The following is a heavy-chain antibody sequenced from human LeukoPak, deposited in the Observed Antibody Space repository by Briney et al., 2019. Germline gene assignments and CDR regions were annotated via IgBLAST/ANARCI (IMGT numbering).Heavy chain of an antibody. CDR3: ARSYSGYDWDRYYYYYYMDV. D-gene: IGHD5-12*01. CDR1: GDSISSYY. V-gene: IGHV4-59*12. CDR2: IYYSGST. J-gene: IGHJ6*03. Sequence: SETLSLTCTVSGDSISSYYWSWIRQPPGKGLEWIGYIYYSGSTKYNPSLKSRVTISVDTSKNQFSLKLSSVTAADTAVYYCARSYSGYDWDRYYYYYYMDVWGKGTTVTVSS.